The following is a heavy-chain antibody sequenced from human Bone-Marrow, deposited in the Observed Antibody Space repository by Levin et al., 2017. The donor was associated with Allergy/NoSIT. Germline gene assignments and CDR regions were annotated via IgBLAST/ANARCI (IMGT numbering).Heavy chain of an antibody. CDR2: INAGNGNT. J-gene: IGHJ3*02. CDR3: ARGRRYYDSSGYYWLAFDI. Sequence: ASVKVSCKASGYTFTSYAMHWVRQAPGQRLEWMGWINAGNGNTKYSQKFQGRVTITRDTSASTAYMELSSLRSEDTAVYYCARGRRYYDSSGYYWLAFDIWGQGTMVTVSS. D-gene: IGHD3-22*01. V-gene: IGHV1-3*01. CDR1: GYTFTSYA.